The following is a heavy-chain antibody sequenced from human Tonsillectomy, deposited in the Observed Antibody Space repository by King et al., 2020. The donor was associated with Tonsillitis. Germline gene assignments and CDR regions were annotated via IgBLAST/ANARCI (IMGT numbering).Heavy chain of an antibody. CDR1: RFTFSSYS. CDR3: ARGRGYSYGYFDY. D-gene: IGHD5-18*01. CDR2: ISSSSGTI. Sequence: VQLVESGGGLVQPGGSLRLSCAASRFTFSSYSMNWVRQAPGKGLEWVSYISSSSGTINYADSEKDRFNNSRDKTKNSLYLQMNSLRDDDTAVYYFARGRGYSYGYFDYWGQGTLVTVSS. V-gene: IGHV3-48*02. J-gene: IGHJ4*02.